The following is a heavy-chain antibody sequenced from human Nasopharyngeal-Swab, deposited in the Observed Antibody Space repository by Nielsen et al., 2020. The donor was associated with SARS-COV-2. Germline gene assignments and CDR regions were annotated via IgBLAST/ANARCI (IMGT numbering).Heavy chain of an antibody. J-gene: IGHJ6*02. Sequence: SGRKREKPTQGRRKNCTFPGFSLSTSGMCVSWIRQPPGKALEWLALIDWDDDKYYSTSLKTRLTISKDTSKNQVVLTMTNMDPVDTATYYCARIQAMITFGGANYYGMDVWGQGTTVTVSS. D-gene: IGHD3-16*01. CDR2: IDWDDDK. CDR1: GFSLSTSGMC. V-gene: IGHV2-70*01. CDR3: ARIQAMITFGGANYYGMDV.